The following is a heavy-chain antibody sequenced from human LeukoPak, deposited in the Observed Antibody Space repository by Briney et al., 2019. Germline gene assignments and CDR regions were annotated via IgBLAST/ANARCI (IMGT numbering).Heavy chain of an antibody. CDR2: IWYDGSNK. CDR1: GFTFSSYG. CDR3: ARSGRGDYAFDI. J-gene: IGHJ3*02. D-gene: IGHD7-27*01. V-gene: IGHV3-33*01. Sequence: GRSLRLSCAASGFTFSSYGMHWVRQAPGKGLEWVAVIWYDGSNKYYADSVKGRFTISRDNSKNTLYLQMNSLRAEDTAVYYCARSGRGDYAFDIWGQRTMVTVSS.